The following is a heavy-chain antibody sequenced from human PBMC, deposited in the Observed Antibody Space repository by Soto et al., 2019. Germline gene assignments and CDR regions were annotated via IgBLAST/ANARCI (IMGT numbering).Heavy chain of an antibody. CDR1: GGTFSSYA. CDR2: IIPIFGTA. Sequence: QVQLVQSGAEVKKPGSSVKVSCKASGGTFSSYAISWVRQAPGQGLEWMGGIIPIFGTANYAQKFQGRVTITADETTSTAYMELSSLRSEDTAVYYCATPTRAGYTRKAFDYWGQGTLVTVSS. J-gene: IGHJ4*02. V-gene: IGHV1-69*01. CDR3: ATPTRAGYTRKAFDY. D-gene: IGHD5-12*01.